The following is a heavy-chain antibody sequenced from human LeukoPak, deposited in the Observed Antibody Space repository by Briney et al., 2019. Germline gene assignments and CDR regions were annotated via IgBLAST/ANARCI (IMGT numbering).Heavy chain of an antibody. Sequence: SETLSLTCTVSGGSISSYYWSWIRQPAGKGLEWIGRIYTSGSTYYNPSLKSRVTISVDTSKNQFSLKLSSVTAADTAVYYCARHFFLGRGSGSYPDYWGQGTLVTVSS. CDR2: IYTSGST. J-gene: IGHJ4*02. V-gene: IGHV4-4*07. CDR3: ARHFFLGRGSGSYPDY. D-gene: IGHD3-10*01. CDR1: GGSISSYY.